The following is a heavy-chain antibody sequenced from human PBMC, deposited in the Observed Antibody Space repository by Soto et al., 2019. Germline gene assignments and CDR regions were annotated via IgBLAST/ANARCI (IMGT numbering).Heavy chain of an antibody. Sequence: SQTLSLTCAISGDSVSSNSVAWNWIRQSPSRGLEWLGRTYYRSKWYNDYAISVKSRITINPGTSKNQFSLQLNSVTPEGTAVYYCARDSPGYGDNVLFDYWGQGTLVTVSS. D-gene: IGHD4-17*01. V-gene: IGHV6-1*01. J-gene: IGHJ4*02. CDR2: TYYRSKWYN. CDR3: ARDSPGYGDNVLFDY. CDR1: GDSVSSNSVA.